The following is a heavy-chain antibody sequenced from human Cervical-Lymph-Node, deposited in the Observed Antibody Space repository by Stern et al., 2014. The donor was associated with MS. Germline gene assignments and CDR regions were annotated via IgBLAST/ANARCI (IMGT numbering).Heavy chain of an antibody. D-gene: IGHD2-2*01. CDR2: IIPAINVA. J-gene: IGHJ4*02. CDR3: AGPAPLD. CDR1: GGSLSTYT. Sequence: QVQLVESGAELKKPGSSVKVSCKASGGSLSTYTITWVRQAPGQGLEWMGRIIPAINVANYAQKFQGRLTITADKSTSTAYMEMSSLRSDDTAVYYCAGPAPLDWGQGTLVTVSS. V-gene: IGHV1-69*09.